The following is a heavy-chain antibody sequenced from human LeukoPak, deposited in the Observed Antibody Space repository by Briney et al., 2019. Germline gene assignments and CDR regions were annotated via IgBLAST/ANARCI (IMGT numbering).Heavy chain of an antibody. V-gene: IGHV3-30*02. D-gene: IGHD3-10*01. CDR2: IRYDGSNK. CDR3: ATDHHYYGSGSYLKIDY. J-gene: IGHJ4*02. CDR1: GFTFSSYG. Sequence: GGSLRLSCAASGFTFSSYGMHWVRQAPGKGLEWVAFIRYDGSNKYYADSVKGRFTISRDNSKNTLYLQMNSLRAEDTAVYYCATDHHYYGSGSYLKIDYWGQGTLVTVSS.